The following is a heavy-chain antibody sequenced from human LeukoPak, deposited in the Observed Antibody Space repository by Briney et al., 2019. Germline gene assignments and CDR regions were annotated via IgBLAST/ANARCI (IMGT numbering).Heavy chain of an antibody. D-gene: IGHD1-7*01. CDR1: GGSITTSSYY. CDR2: TSHSGTT. CDR3: AKTTRASIRSAFDI. Sequence: SETLSLTCTVSGGSITTSSYYWGWVRQPPGKGLEWIGCTSHSGTTFYSPSLRSRVSISVDTYNSQFSLKLSSMTATDTAVYYCAKTTRASIRSAFDIWGQGTLVIVSS. V-gene: IGHV4-39*01. J-gene: IGHJ3*02.